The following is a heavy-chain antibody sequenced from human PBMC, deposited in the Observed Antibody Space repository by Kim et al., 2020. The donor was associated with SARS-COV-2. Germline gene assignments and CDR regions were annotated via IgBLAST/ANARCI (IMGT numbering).Heavy chain of an antibody. Sequence: PETLSLTCTVSGGSISSSSYYWGWIRQPPGKGLEWIGSIYYSGSTYYNPSLKSRVTISVDTSKNQFSLKLSSVTAADTAVYYCARPGTAVADPFDYWGQG. CDR1: GGSISSSSYY. V-gene: IGHV4-39*01. D-gene: IGHD6-19*01. CDR3: ARPGTAVADPFDY. J-gene: IGHJ4*02. CDR2: IYYSGST.